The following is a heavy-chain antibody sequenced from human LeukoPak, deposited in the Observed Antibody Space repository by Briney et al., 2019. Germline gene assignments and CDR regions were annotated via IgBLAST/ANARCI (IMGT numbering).Heavy chain of an antibody. D-gene: IGHD3-3*01. CDR3: ARGGDFWSGEDDAFDI. J-gene: IGHJ3*02. CDR2: MTPNSGNT. Sequence: ASVKVSCKASGYTFTSYDINWVRQATGQGLEWMGWMTPNSGNTGYAQKFQGRVTMTRNTSISTAYMELSSLRSEDTAVYYCARGGDFWSGEDDAFDIWGQGTMVTVSS. V-gene: IGHV1-8*01. CDR1: GYTFTSYD.